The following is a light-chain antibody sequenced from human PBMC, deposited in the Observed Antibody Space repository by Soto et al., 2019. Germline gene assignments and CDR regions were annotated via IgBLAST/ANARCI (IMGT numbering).Light chain of an antibody. J-gene: IGKJ1*01. V-gene: IGKV1-39*01. Sequence: DIHITHSPSSLSASVGDRVTIACRSSQSISNYLNWYQQKPGKAPKLLIYAASTLQSGVPSRFSGSGSGTDFTLTISSLQPEDFATYYCQQSYSTLWTLGQGTKVDIK. CDR2: AAS. CDR1: QSISNY. CDR3: QQSYSTLWT.